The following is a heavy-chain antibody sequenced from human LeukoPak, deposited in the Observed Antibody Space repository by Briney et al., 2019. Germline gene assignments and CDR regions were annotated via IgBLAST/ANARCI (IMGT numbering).Heavy chain of an antibody. D-gene: IGHD3-3*01. Sequence: GASVKFSCKASGYTYPGYYMHWVGQAPGQGIEWMEWIHLNSGGTNHAQNVQGRVTMTSDTSISTAYMELSRLRSDDTAGYYCARDGVYDFWSGYYGRHNNYWFDPWGQGTLVTVSS. CDR2: IHLNSGGT. CDR1: GYTYPGYY. CDR3: ARDGVYDFWSGYYGRHNNYWFDP. J-gene: IGHJ5*02. V-gene: IGHV1-2*02.